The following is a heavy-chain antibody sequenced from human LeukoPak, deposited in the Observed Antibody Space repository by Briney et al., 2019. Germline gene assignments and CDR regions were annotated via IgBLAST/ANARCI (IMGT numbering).Heavy chain of an antibody. J-gene: IGHJ2*01. Sequence: GGSLRLSCAASGFTFSSYSMNWARQAPGKGLEWVSYISYSSSTIYYADSVKGRFTISRDNGKNSLYLQMNSLRAEDTAVYYCAREQLPYGDYAGYFDLWGRGTLVTVSS. CDR2: ISYSSSTI. D-gene: IGHD4-17*01. CDR1: GFTFSSYS. V-gene: IGHV3-48*01. CDR3: AREQLPYGDYAGYFDL.